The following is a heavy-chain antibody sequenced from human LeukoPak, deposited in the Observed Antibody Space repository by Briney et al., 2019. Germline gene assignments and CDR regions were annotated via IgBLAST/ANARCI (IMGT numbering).Heavy chain of an antibody. V-gene: IGHV1-8*01. CDR2: MNPNSGNT. Sequence: ASVKVSCKVSGYTLTELFMHWVRQATGQGLEWMGWMNPNSGNTGYAQKFQGRVTLTRDMSTSTDYLELSSLRSEGTAVYYCARDNSVRDEAWWFNPWGQGTLVTVSS. J-gene: IGHJ5*02. CDR3: ARDNSVRDEAWWFNP. D-gene: IGHD5-24*01. CDR1: GYTLTELF.